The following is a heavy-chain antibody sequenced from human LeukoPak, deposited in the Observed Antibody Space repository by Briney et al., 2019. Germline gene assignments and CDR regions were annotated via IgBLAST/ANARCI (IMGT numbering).Heavy chain of an antibody. J-gene: IGHJ4*02. CDR2: IYYSGST. V-gene: IGHV4-31*03. Sequence: SETLSLTCTVSGGSISSGGYYWSWIRQHPGKGLEWIGYIYYSGSTYYNPSLKSRVTISVDTSKNQFSLKLSSVTAADTAVYYCARGKRPDMVRGAKLDYWGQGTLVTVSS. D-gene: IGHD3-10*01. CDR1: GGSISSGGYY. CDR3: ARGKRPDMVRGAKLDY.